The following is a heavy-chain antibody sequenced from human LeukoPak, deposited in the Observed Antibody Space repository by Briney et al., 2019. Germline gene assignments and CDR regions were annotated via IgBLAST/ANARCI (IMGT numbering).Heavy chain of an antibody. V-gene: IGHV3-64D*06. CDR3: VKDGSGSYYTYYFDY. Sequence: GESLKISCSASGFTFSRYAMHWVRQAPGKGLEYVSAISSNGGSTYYADSVKDRFTISRDNSKNTLYLQMSSLRAEDTAVYYCVKDGSGSYYTYYFDYWGQGTLVTVSS. J-gene: IGHJ4*02. CDR1: GFTFSRYA. CDR2: ISSNGGST. D-gene: IGHD3-10*01.